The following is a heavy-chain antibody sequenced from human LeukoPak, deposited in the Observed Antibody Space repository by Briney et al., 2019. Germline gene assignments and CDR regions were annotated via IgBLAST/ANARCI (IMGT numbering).Heavy chain of an antibody. CDR2: INHSGST. D-gene: IGHD3-16*02. CDR1: GGSFSGYY. V-gene: IGHV4-34*01. Sequence: GTLSLTCAVYGGSFSGYYWSWIRQPPGKGLEWIGEINHSGSTNYNPSLKSRVTISVDTSKNQFSLKLSSVTAADTAVYYCARGDYVWGSYRYTGFDYWGQGTLVTVSS. CDR3: ARGDYVWGSYRYTGFDY. J-gene: IGHJ4*02.